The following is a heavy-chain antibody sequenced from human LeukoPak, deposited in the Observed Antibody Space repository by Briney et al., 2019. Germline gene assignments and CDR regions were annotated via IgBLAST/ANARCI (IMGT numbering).Heavy chain of an antibody. CDR1: GFTFSSYW. CDR3: ARDFPSGDAFDI. J-gene: IGHJ3*02. Sequence: GGSLRLSCAASGFTFSSYWMHWVRQAPGKGLVWVSRINSDGSSTSYADSVKGRLTISRDNAKNTLYLQMNSLRAEDTAVYYCARDFPSGDAFDIWGQGTMVTVSS. D-gene: IGHD6-19*01. CDR2: INSDGSST. V-gene: IGHV3-74*01.